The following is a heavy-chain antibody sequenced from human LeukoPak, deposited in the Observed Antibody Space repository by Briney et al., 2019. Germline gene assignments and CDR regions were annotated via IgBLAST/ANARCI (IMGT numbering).Heavy chain of an antibody. V-gene: IGHV3-9*01. D-gene: IGHD1-26*01. CDR1: GFTFVDYA. Sequence: GGSLTLSCVASGFTFVDYAMHWVRQAPGKGLEWVSRISWYSGNIGYADSVKGRFSISRDNAKNTLYLEMNSLRTDDTALYFCARDVGRRVFYYGMDVWGQGTTVAVSS. J-gene: IGHJ6*02. CDR2: ISWYSGNI. CDR3: ARDVGRRVFYYGMDV.